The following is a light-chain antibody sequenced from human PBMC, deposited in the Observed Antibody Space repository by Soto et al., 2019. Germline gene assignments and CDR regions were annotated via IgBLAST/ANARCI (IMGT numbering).Light chain of an antibody. CDR1: SSDVGGYNY. V-gene: IGLV2-11*01. Sequence: QSALTQPRSVSGSPGQSVTISCTGTSSDVGGYNYVSWYQQHPGKAPKLMIYDVSKRPSGVPDRFSGSKSGNTASLTISGLQAEDEADYYYCSYAGSYTHVFGTGTKVTVL. CDR3: CSYAGSYTHV. CDR2: DVS. J-gene: IGLJ1*01.